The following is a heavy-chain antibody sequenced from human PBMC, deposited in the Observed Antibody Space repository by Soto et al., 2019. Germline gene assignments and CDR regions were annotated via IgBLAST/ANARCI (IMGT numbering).Heavy chain of an antibody. Sequence: SETLSLPCTVSGGSISSYYWSWIRQPPGKGLEWIGYIYYSGSTNYNPSLKSRVTISVDTSKNQFSLKLSSVTAADTAVYYCASSHTGTPTPFDYWGQGTLVTVSS. D-gene: IGHD1-1*01. CDR2: IYYSGST. CDR1: GGSISSYY. CDR3: ASSHTGTPTPFDY. V-gene: IGHV4-59*01. J-gene: IGHJ4*02.